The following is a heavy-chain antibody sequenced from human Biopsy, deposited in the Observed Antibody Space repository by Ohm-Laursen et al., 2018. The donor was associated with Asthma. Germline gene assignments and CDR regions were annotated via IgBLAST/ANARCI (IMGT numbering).Heavy chain of an antibody. D-gene: IGHD3-10*01. CDR1: GYTFNSAG. CDR3: ARAVDYSHYYGIDV. J-gene: IGHJ6*02. CDR2: ISVYNGNT. V-gene: IGHV1-18*01. Sequence: SVKVSCKTSGYTFNSAGITWVRQAPGQGLEWMGWISVYNGNTKVAQKLQDRVTMITDTSTSTAYMELRSLRSDDAAVYFCARAVDYSHYYGIDVWGQGTTVTVS.